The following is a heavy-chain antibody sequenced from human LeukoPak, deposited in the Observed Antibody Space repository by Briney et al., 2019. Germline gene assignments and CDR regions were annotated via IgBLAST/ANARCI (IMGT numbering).Heavy chain of an antibody. D-gene: IGHD4-23*01. CDR2: ISDSSGRT. J-gene: IGHJ4*02. CDR1: GITLTNYG. Sequence: GGSLRLSCAVSGITLTNYGMSWVRQAPGKGLEWVAGISDSSGRTIYADSVKGRFTISRDNPKNTLYLQMNSLRAEDTAVYYCARDLGGNSEDYWGQGTLVTVSS. V-gene: IGHV3-23*01. CDR3: ARDLGGNSEDY.